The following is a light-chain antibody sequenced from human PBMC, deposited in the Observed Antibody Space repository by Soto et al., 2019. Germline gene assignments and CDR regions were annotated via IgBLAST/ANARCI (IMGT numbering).Light chain of an antibody. CDR3: QHYNSYPWT. Sequence: DIQMTQSPSTLSASVGDRVTITCRASQSISSWLAWYQQKPGKAPKLLIYDAHSLESGVPSRFSGSGSGTKFALNISSLQPDDVATYYCQHYNSYPWTFGQGTKVDIK. V-gene: IGKV1-5*01. CDR1: QSISSW. J-gene: IGKJ1*01. CDR2: DAH.